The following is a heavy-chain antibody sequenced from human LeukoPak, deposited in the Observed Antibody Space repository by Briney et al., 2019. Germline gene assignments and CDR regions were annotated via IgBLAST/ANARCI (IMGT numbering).Heavy chain of an antibody. J-gene: IGHJ5*02. CDR3: ARDSSGWYGGGFDP. V-gene: IGHV1-2*02. CDR1: GYTFTGYY. D-gene: IGHD6-19*01. CDR2: INPNSGGT. Sequence: ASVKVSCKASGYTFTGYYMHWVRQAPGQGLEWMGWINPNSGGTNYAQKFQGRVTMTRDTSISTAYIELSRLRSDDTAVYYCARDSSGWYGGGFDPWGQGTLVTVSS.